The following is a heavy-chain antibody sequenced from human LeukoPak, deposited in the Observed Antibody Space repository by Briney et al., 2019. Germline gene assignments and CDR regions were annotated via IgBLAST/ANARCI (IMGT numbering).Heavy chain of an antibody. Sequence: PGGSLRLSCAASGFTFSSYGMHWVRQAPGKGLEWVAVISYDGSNKYYADSVKGRFTISRDNSKNTLYLQMNSLRAEDTAVYYCAKRRGEWLPHWGQGTLVTVSS. CDR1: GFTFSSYG. V-gene: IGHV3-30*18. J-gene: IGHJ4*02. CDR3: AKRRGEWLPH. D-gene: IGHD5-12*01. CDR2: ISYDGSNK.